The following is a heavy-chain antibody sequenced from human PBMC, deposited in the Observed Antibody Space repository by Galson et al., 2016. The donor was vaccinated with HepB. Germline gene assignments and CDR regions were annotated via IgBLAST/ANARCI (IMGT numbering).Heavy chain of an antibody. Sequence: SLRLSCAASGFTFSSYWMSWVRQAPGKGLEWVANIKQDGSEKYYVDSVKGRLTVSRDNGRSSLFLQLDDLRDEDTAIYYCARGPRWLQLGYYFDYWGQGVLVTVSS. CDR1: GFTFSSYW. V-gene: IGHV3-7*04. J-gene: IGHJ4*02. CDR2: IKQDGSEK. D-gene: IGHD5-24*01. CDR3: ARGPRWLQLGYYFDY.